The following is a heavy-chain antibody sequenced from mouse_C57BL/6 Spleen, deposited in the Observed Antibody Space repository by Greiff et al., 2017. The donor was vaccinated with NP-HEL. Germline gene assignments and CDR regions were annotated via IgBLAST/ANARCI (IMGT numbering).Heavy chain of an antibody. CDR3: ARGGYDGYYDWYFDV. D-gene: IGHD2-3*01. V-gene: IGHV1-52*01. CDR2: IDPSDSEN. CDR1: GYTFTSYW. J-gene: IGHJ1*03. Sequence: QVQLQQPGAELVRPGSSVKLSCKASGYTFTSYWMHWVKQRPIQGLEWIGNIDPSDSENHYNQQFKDKATLTVDKSSSTAYMQLSSLTSEDSAVYYCARGGYDGYYDWYFDVWGTGTTVTVSS.